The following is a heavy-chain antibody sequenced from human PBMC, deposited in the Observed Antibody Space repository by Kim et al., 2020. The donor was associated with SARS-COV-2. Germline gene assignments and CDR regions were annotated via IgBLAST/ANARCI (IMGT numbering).Heavy chain of an antibody. V-gene: IGHV4-4*07. D-gene: IGHD7-27*01. CDR1: GGSISTYS. CDR2: IHSSGFT. J-gene: IGHJ4*03. CDR3: ATGDGGSFDH. Sequence: SETLSLTCAVSGGSISTYSWSWIRQPAGKGLEWIGRIHSSGFTTHNPSLKSRVTMSVDTSKNQFSLRLTSVTAADTAVYYCATGDGGSFDHWGQGALGNV.